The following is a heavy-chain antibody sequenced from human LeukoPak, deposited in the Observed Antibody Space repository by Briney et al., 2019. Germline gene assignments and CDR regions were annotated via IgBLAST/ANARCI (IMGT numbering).Heavy chain of an antibody. CDR2: INPNSGDT. V-gene: IGHV1-2*02. Sequence: ASVKVSCKASGYTFTGYYMHWVRHAPGQGLEWMGWINPNSGDTNYAQKFQGSVTMTRDTSIRTAYMELSRLRSDDTAVYYCARQPNVDLVTWDIGRGFDYWGQGTLVTVSS. D-gene: IGHD5-12*01. J-gene: IGHJ4*02. CDR3: ARQPNVDLVTWDIGRGFDY. CDR1: GYTFTGYY.